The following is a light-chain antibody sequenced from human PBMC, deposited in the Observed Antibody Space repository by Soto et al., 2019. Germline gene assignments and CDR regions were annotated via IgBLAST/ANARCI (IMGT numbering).Light chain of an antibody. Sequence: DIQMTQSPSSLSASVGDRVTITCRASQDIRNDLGWYQQKPGKAPKLLIYDASTLERGVPSRFSGTGSGTEFTLTISSLQPDDFATYYCQQYYRSSITFGQGTRLEIK. J-gene: IGKJ5*01. CDR3: QQYYRSSIT. CDR2: DAS. V-gene: IGKV1-17*01. CDR1: QDIRND.